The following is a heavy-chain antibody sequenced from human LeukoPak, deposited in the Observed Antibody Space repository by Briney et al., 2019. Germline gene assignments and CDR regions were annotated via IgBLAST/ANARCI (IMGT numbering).Heavy chain of an antibody. V-gene: IGHV1-18*01. CDR3: ARIYYGSTQGAFDI. J-gene: IGHJ3*02. CDR1: GYIFTSFG. Sequence: GASVKVSCKSSGYIFTSFGITWVRQAPGQGLEWMGWISAYNGNTNYAQKFQGRVTMTTDTSTSTAYMELRSLRSDDTAVYYCARIYYGSTQGAFDIWGQGTMVTVSS. CDR2: ISAYNGNT. D-gene: IGHD3-10*01.